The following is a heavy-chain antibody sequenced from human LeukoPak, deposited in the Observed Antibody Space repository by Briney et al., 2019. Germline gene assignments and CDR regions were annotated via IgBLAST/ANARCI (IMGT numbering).Heavy chain of an antibody. D-gene: IGHD2-15*01. Sequence: PETLSLTCTVSGGSISSYYWSWIRQPPGKGLEWIGYIYYSGSTNYNPSLKSRVTISVDTSKNQFSLKLSSVTAADTAVYYCARAHCSGGSCYPDYWGQGTLVTVSS. CDR2: IYYSGST. J-gene: IGHJ4*02. CDR1: GGSISSYY. CDR3: ARAHCSGGSCYPDY. V-gene: IGHV4-59*01.